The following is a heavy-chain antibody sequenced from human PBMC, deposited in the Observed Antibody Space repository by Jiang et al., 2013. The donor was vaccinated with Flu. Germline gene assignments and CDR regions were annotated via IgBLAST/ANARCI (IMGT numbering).Heavy chain of an antibody. CDR3: ATRAYYDILTGFGGKDYYYGMDV. CDR2: IIPILGIA. J-gene: IGHJ6*02. Sequence: GAEVKKPGSSVKVSCKASGGTFSSYAISWVRQAPGQGLEWMGGIIPILGIANYAQKFQGRVTITADKSTSTAYMELSSLRSEDTAVYYCATRAYYDILTGFGGKDYYYGMDVWGQGTTVTVSS. D-gene: IGHD3-9*01. CDR1: GGTFSSYA. V-gene: IGHV1-69*04.